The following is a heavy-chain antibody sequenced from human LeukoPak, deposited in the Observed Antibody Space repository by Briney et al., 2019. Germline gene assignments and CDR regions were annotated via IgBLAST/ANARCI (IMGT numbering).Heavy chain of an antibody. CDR2: IYSGGST. CDR1: GFIVSSNY. Sequence: PGGSLRLSCAASGFIVSSNYMSWVRQAPGKGLEWVSVIYSGGSTYHAESVKGRFTISRDNIKNTLYLQMNSVRAEDTAVYYCARDRKLTAADYYYYYMDVWGKGTTVTVSS. J-gene: IGHJ6*03. CDR3: ARDRKLTAADYYYYYMDV. D-gene: IGHD2-2*01. V-gene: IGHV3-53*01.